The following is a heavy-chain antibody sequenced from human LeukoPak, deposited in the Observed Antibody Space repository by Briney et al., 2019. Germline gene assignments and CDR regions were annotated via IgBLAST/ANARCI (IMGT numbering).Heavy chain of an antibody. Sequence: GGSLRLSCAASGFTFSSYGMNWVRQAPGKGLEWVASISSSGGYIYYADSVKGRFTISRDNAKNSLYLQMNSLRAEDTAVYYCVRKGGPYTFDHWGQGTLVTVSS. J-gene: IGHJ4*02. CDR2: ISSSGGYI. CDR1: GFTFSSYG. CDR3: VRKGGPYTFDH. D-gene: IGHD1-1*01. V-gene: IGHV3-21*01.